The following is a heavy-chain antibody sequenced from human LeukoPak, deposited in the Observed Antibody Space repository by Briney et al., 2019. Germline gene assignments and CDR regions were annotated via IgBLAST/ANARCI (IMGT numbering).Heavy chain of an antibody. V-gene: IGHV1-69*05. Sequence: ASVKVSCKASGGTFSSYAISWVRQAPGQGLEWMGGIIPIFGTANYAQKFQGRVTITTDESTSTAYMELSSLRSEDTAVYYCARDGGYCSGGSCSAAKHYYYYMDVWGKGTTVTVSS. CDR3: ARDGGYCSGGSCSAAKHYYYYMDV. CDR1: GGTFSSYA. CDR2: IIPIFGTA. J-gene: IGHJ6*03. D-gene: IGHD2-15*01.